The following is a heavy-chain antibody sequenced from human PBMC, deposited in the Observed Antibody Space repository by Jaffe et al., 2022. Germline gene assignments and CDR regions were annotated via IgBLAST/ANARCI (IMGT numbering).Heavy chain of an antibody. J-gene: IGHJ6*03. CDR3: ARLGCGGDCSDFYYYYYYMDV. CDR1: GGSISSYY. V-gene: IGHV4-59*01. Sequence: QVQLQESGPGLVKPSETLSLTCTVSGGSISSYYWSWIRQPPGKGLEWIGYIYYSGSTNYNPSLKSRVTISVDTSKNQFSLKLSSVTAADTAVYYCARLGCGGDCSDFYYYYYYMDVWGKGTTVTVSS. CDR2: IYYSGST. D-gene: IGHD2-21*02.